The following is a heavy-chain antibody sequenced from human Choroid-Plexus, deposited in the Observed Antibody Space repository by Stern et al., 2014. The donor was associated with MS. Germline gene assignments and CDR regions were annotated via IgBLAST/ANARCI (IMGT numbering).Heavy chain of an antibody. CDR1: GFTFGSCA. Sequence: QMQLVQSGGGVVQPGRPLRLSCVASGFTFGSCAMHWVRQAPGKGLEWVGGVSHDGSYKYYADSVKGRFTISRDNSQNTLYMQMSSLRPEDTAVYYCAKDRQYLTYFLDHWGQGSLVTVSS. V-gene: IGHV3-30*18. D-gene: IGHD2/OR15-2a*01. CDR3: AKDRQYLTYFLDH. CDR2: VSHDGSYK. J-gene: IGHJ4*02.